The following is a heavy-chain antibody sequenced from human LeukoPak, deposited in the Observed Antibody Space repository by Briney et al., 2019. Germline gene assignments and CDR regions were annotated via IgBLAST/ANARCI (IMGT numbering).Heavy chain of an antibody. Sequence: GGSLRLSCAASGFTFNSYSMNWVRQAPGKGREWVSHISSSSGTIYYADSVKGRFTVSRDNAKNSLYLQMNSLRDEDTAVYSCARACKEYCSSTSCYISFFDYWGQGTLVTVSS. CDR3: ARACKEYCSSTSCYISFFDY. J-gene: IGHJ4*02. D-gene: IGHD2-2*02. CDR2: ISSSSGTI. V-gene: IGHV3-48*02. CDR1: GFTFNSYS.